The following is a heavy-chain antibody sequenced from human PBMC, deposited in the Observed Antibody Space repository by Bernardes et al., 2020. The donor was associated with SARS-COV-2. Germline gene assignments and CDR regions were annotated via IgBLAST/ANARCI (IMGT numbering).Heavy chain of an antibody. J-gene: IGHJ4*02. CDR3: AKVFTFGPYGGYDY. Sequence: GGSLKPSCAPFGFTSRIYAMSWVRQAPGNGLEWVSAICGSGGSTYYADSVKGRFTISRDNSTNTLYRQMNSLRAEGTAVYYCAKVFTFGPYGGYDYWGQGTLVTVSS. D-gene: IGHD4-17*01. V-gene: IGHV3-23*01. CDR1: GFTSRIYA. CDR2: ICGSGGST.